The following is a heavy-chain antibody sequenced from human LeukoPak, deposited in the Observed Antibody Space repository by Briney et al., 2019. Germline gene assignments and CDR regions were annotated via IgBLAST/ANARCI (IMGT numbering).Heavy chain of an antibody. CDR2: IWYDGSNK. J-gene: IGHJ4*02. D-gene: IGHD2-2*01. CDR3: ARAGYCSSTACLDY. V-gene: IGHV3-33*01. CDR1: GFTFSSYG. Sequence: PGRSLKLPCAASGFTFSSYGMHWVRQAPGKGLEWVAVIWYDGSNKYYADSVKGRFTISRDNSKNTLYLQMNSLRAEDTAVYYCARAGYCSSTACLDYWGQGTLVTVSS.